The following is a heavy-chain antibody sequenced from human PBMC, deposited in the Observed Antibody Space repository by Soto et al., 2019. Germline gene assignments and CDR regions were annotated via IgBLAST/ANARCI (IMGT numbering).Heavy chain of an antibody. Sequence: GGSLRLSCAASGFTFSSYGMHWVRQAPGKGLEWVAVIWYDGSNKYYADSVKGRFTISRDNSKNTLYLQMNSLRAEDTAVYYCAREDDYGTEAPDYYYYYYMDVWGKGTTVTVSS. CDR3: AREDDYGTEAPDYYYYYYMDV. D-gene: IGHD4-17*01. CDR1: GFTFSSYG. V-gene: IGHV3-33*01. CDR2: IWYDGSNK. J-gene: IGHJ6*03.